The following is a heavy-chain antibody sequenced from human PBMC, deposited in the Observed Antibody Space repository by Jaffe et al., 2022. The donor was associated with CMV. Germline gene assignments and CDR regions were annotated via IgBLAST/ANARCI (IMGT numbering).Heavy chain of an antibody. CDR2: INHSGST. D-gene: IGHD3-10*01. J-gene: IGHJ5*02. CDR1: GGSFSGYY. Sequence: QVQLQQWGAGLLKPSETLSLTCAVYGGSFSGYYWSWIRQPPGKGLEWIGEINHSGSTNYNPSLKSRVTISVDTSKNQFSLKLSSVTAADTAVYYCARRDTMVRELGANWFDPWGQGTLVTVSS. V-gene: IGHV4-34*01. CDR3: ARRDTMVRELGANWFDP.